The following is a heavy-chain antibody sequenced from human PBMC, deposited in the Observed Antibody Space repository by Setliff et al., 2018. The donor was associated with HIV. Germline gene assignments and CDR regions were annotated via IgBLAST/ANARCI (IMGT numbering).Heavy chain of an antibody. J-gene: IGHJ4*02. D-gene: IGHD3-10*01. V-gene: IGHV1-18*01. CDR1: GYTFTSYG. CDR2: ISAYNGNT. Sequence: ASVKVSCTASGYTFTSYGMSWVRQAPGQGLEWMGWISAYNGNTHYAQKLQGRVTMTTDTSTSTAYMELRSLRSDDTAVYYCARDYYGSGSYFILDYWGPGTLVTVSS. CDR3: ARDYYGSGSYFILDY.